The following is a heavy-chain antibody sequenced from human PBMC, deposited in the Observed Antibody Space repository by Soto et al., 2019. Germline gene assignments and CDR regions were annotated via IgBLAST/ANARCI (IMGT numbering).Heavy chain of an antibody. J-gene: IGHJ6*02. CDR1: GFTFSSYS. Sequence: GGSLRLSCAASGFTFSSYSMNWVRQAPGKGLEWVSSISSSSSYIYYADSVKGRFTISRDNAKNSLYLQMNSLRAEDTAVYYCARGGLNYDILTGWPVWGQGTTVTVSS. CDR2: ISSSSSYI. CDR3: ARGGLNYDILTGWPV. D-gene: IGHD3-9*01. V-gene: IGHV3-21*01.